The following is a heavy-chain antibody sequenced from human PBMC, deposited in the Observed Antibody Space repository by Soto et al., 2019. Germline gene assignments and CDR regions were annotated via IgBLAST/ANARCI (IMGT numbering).Heavy chain of an antibody. CDR3: ARVRCFNGLCHTADYGMDV. CDR1: GDVFRSYG. D-gene: IGHD2-8*01. Sequence: QVQLVQSGAEVKKPGSSVKVSCKASGDVFRSYGINWVRQAPGQGLEWMGGIIPISGTTNYAQKFQGRVAITADESTDTVYMELRRLRSEYTAVYFCARVRCFNGLCHTADYGMDVWGQGTTVTVSS. CDR2: IIPISGTT. V-gene: IGHV1-69*01. J-gene: IGHJ6*02.